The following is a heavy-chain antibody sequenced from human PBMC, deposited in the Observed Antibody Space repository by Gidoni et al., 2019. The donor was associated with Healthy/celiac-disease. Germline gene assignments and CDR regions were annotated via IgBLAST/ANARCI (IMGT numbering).Heavy chain of an antibody. Sequence: EVQLVESGGGLVQPGGSLRLSCAASGFTVSSNYMSWVRQAPGKGLEWVSVIYSGGSTYYADAVKGRFTISRDNSKNTLYLQMNSLRAEDTAVYYCARVLVVAGHPHFDYWGQGTLVTVSS. CDR1: GFTVSSNY. CDR3: ARVLVVAGHPHFDY. J-gene: IGHJ4*02. V-gene: IGHV3-66*01. D-gene: IGHD6-19*01. CDR2: IYSGGST.